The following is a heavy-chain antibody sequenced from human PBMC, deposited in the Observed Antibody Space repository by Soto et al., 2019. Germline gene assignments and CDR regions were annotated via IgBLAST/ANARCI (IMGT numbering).Heavy chain of an antibody. V-gene: IGHV4-61*01. J-gene: IGHJ4*02. CDR2: IYYSGST. CDR3: ARVGGYSYGDIDY. CDR1: GGSVSSGSYY. D-gene: IGHD5-18*01. Sequence: PSETLSLTCTVSGGSVSSGSYYWSWIRQPPGKGLEWIGYIYYSGSTNYNPSLKSRVTISVDTSKNQFSLKLSSVTAADTAVYYCARVGGYSYGDIDYWGQGTLVTVSS.